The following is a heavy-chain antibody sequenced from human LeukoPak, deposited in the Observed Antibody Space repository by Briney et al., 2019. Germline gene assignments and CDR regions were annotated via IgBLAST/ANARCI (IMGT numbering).Heavy chain of an antibody. CDR1: GYTFTDSY. V-gene: IGHV1-2*02. CDR3: ARVQGTLGYCSTTSCYNMDY. J-gene: IGHJ4*02. CDR2: INPNSGGT. Sequence: GASVKVSCRVSGYTFTDSYMHWLRQAPGQGLEWMGWINPNSGGTSYAQKFQGGVTMTRDTSISTAYMELSSLRSDDTAVYYCARVQGTLGYCSTTSCYNMDYWGQGTLVTVSS. D-gene: IGHD2-2*02.